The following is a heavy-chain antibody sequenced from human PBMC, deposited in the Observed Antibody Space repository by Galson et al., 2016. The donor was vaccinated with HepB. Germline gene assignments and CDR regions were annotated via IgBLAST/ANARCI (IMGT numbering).Heavy chain of an antibody. Sequence: SLRLSCAASGFTLNTYAMSWVRQTPGKGLEWVATVSGTGNNAWYADSVKGRFTISRGNSKNTLSLQMSSLSADDTAVYFCARLGYRSTWFDYWGQGALVTVSS. D-gene: IGHD6-13*01. J-gene: IGHJ5*01. CDR3: ARLGYRSTWFDY. CDR2: VSGTGNNA. CDR1: GFTLNTYA. V-gene: IGHV3-23*01.